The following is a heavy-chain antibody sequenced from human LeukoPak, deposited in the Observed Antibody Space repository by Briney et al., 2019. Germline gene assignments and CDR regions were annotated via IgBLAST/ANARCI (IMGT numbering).Heavy chain of an antibody. J-gene: IGHJ4*02. CDR1: GGSISSSSYY. D-gene: IGHD6-13*01. CDR3: ARGKYSSSWYLFDY. CDR2: IYYSGST. V-gene: IGHV4-39*07. Sequence: PSETLSLTCTVSGGSISSSSYYWGWIRQPPGKGLEWIGSIYYSGSTYYNPSLKSRVTISVDRSKNQFSLKLSSVTAADTAVYYCARGKYSSSWYLFDYWGQGTLVTVSS.